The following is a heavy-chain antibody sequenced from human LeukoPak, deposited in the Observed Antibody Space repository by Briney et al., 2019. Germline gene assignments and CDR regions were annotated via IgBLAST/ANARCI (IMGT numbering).Heavy chain of an antibody. CDR1: GYSISSGYY. CDR2: IYHSGST. D-gene: IGHD2-15*01. CDR3: ARDTGYCSGGSCYSHWFDP. V-gene: IGHV4-38-2*02. Sequence: SETLSLTCTVSGYSISSGYYWGWIRQPPGKGLEWIGSIYHSGSTYYNPSLKSRVTISVDTSKNQFSLKLSSVTAADTAVYYCARDTGYCSGGSCYSHWFDPWGQGTLVTVSS. J-gene: IGHJ5*02.